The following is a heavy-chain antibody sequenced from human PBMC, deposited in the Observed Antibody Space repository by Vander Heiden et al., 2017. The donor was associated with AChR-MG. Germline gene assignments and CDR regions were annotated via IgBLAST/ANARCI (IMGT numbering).Heavy chain of an antibody. D-gene: IGHD6-13*01. V-gene: IGHV3-23*01. CDR3: AKGIAAAVYYYYGMDV. CDR2: ISGSGGST. J-gene: IGHJ6*02. CDR1: GFTFSSYA. Sequence: EVQLLESGGGLVQPGGSLSLSCAASGFTFSSYAMSWVRQAPGKGLEWVSAISGSGGSTYYADSVKVRFTISRDNSKNTLYLQMNSLRAEDTAVYYCAKGIAAAVYYYYGMDVWGQGTTVTVSS.